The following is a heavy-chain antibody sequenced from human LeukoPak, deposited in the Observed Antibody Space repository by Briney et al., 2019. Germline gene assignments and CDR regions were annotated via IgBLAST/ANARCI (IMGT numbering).Heavy chain of an antibody. CDR3: ARGGELERLNDY. Sequence: GGSLRLSCAASGFTFSSYGMHWVRQAPGKGLEWVAVIWYDGSNKYYADSVKGRFTISRDNSKNTLYLQMNSLRAEDTAVYYCARGGELERLNDYWGQGTLVTVSS. V-gene: IGHV3-33*01. J-gene: IGHJ4*02. CDR2: IWYDGSNK. D-gene: IGHD1-1*01. CDR1: GFTFSSYG.